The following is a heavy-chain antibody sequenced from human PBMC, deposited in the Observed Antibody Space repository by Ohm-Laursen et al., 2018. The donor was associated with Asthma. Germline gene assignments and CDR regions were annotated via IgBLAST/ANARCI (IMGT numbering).Heavy chain of an antibody. CDR3: ARDTWQP. J-gene: IGHJ5*02. V-gene: IGHV3-11*01. Sequence: SLRLSCTAPGFIFNNDFMSWIRQAPGKGLEWVSYTSGTGSVIYYADSVKGRFTISRDNSKNTLSLQMNSLRAEDTAVYYCARDTWQPWGQGTLVTVSS. CDR1: GFIFNNDF. D-gene: IGHD3-16*01. CDR2: TSGTGSVI.